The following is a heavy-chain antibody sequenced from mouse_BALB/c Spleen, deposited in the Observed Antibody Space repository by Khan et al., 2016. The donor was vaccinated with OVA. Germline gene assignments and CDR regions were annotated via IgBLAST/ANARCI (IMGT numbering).Heavy chain of an antibody. J-gene: IGHJ3*01. CDR2: IFPGSGST. V-gene: IGHV1-9*01. D-gene: IGHD2-2*01. CDR1: GYTFSSYW. Sequence: QVQLQQSGGDLMKPGASVKISCKATGYTFSSYWIEWVKQRPGQGLEWIGQIFPGSGSTTYNEKFKGKATFTADTSSNTAYMQLSSLTSEDSAVYYCARGGYGGFAYWGQGTLVTVSA. CDR3: ARGGYGGFAY.